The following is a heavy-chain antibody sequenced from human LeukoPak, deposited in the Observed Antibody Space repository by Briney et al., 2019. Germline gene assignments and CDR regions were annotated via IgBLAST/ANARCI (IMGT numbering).Heavy chain of an antibody. J-gene: IGHJ6*03. CDR1: GGTFSSYA. V-gene: IGHV1-69*05. CDR3: ARTARASYYDSSGSPNYYYYMDV. CDR2: IILIFGTA. D-gene: IGHD3-22*01. Sequence: SVKVSCKASGGTFSSYAISWVRQAPGQGLEWMGGIILIFGTANYAQKFQGRVTITTDESTSTAYMELSSLRSEDTAVYYCARTARASYYDSSGSPNYYYYMDVWGKGTTVTVSS.